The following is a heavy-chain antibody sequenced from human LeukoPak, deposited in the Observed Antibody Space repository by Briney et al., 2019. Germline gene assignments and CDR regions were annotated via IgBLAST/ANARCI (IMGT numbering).Heavy chain of an antibody. V-gene: IGHV3-64D*09. Sequence: PGGSLRLSCSASGFAFSSYAMHWVRQAPGKGLEYVSAINDNGRSTYYADSVKGRFSISRDNSKNTLYLQMSSLRAEDTAAYYCVKYSSVWYYDYWGQGTLVTVSS. D-gene: IGHD6-19*01. CDR3: VKYSSVWYYDY. J-gene: IGHJ4*02. CDR2: INDNGRST. CDR1: GFAFSSYA.